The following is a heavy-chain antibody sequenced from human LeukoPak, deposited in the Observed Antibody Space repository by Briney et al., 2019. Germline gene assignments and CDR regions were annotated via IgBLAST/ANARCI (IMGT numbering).Heavy chain of an antibody. Sequence: PSQTLSLTCTVSGGSISSGSHYWSWIRQPAGKGLECIGRIYTSGSTNYNPSLKSRVTISVDTSKNQFSLKLSSVTAADTAVYYCAREIMTTVVTRDWYFDLWGRGTLVTVSS. J-gene: IGHJ2*01. CDR1: GGSISSGSHY. D-gene: IGHD4-23*01. V-gene: IGHV4-61*02. CDR2: IYTSGST. CDR3: AREIMTTVVTRDWYFDL.